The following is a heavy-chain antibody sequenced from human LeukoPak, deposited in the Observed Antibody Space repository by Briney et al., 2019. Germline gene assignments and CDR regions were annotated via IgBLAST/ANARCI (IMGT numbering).Heavy chain of an antibody. V-gene: IGHV4-39*07. J-gene: IGHJ5*02. CDR3: ARARTGTTPDWFDP. CDR2: IYHSGTTYSGST. D-gene: IGHD1-7*01. CDR1: GASMSNYY. Sequence: SETLSLTCNVSGASMSNYYWVWIRQPPGKGLEWIGSIYHSGTTYSGSTYYNPSLKSRVTISLDTSKNQFSLKLSSVTAADTAVYYCARARTGTTPDWFDPWGQGTLVTVSS.